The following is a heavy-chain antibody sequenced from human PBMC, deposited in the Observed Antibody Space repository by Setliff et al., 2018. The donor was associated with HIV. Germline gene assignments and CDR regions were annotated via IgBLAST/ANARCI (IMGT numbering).Heavy chain of an antibody. D-gene: IGHD3-22*01. CDR2: ISTVGSTI. CDR1: GFTFSNYE. V-gene: IGHV3-48*03. CDR3: ASQSNWGSGYYYDY. J-gene: IGHJ4*02. Sequence: PGGSLRLSCAASGFTFSNYEMNWVRQAPGKGLGWIAYISTVGSTIYYADSVKGRFTISRDNAKNSLHLQMSSLRAEDTAVYYCASQSNWGSGYYYDYWGQGTLVTVSS.